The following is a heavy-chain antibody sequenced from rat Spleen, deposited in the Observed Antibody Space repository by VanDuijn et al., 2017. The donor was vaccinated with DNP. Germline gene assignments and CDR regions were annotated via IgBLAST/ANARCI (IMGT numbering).Heavy chain of an antibody. Sequence: EVQLVESGGGLVQPGRSLKLSCEVPRITFSDHNMAWVRQTPTQGLEWVATISYDGSSTYYRDSVKGRFTISRDNAKSTLYLQMDSLRSEDTATYYCATYSSYIGWFDYWGQGVMVTVSS. CDR2: ISYDGSST. V-gene: IGHV5-7*01. CDR3: ATYSSYIGWFDY. D-gene: IGHD1-2*01. J-gene: IGHJ2*01. CDR1: RITFSDHN.